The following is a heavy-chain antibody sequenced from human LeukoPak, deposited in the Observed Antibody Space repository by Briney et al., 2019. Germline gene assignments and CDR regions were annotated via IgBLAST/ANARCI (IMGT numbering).Heavy chain of an antibody. Sequence: PSETLSLTCTVSGGSISSYYWSWLRQPPGQGLKWIGYIYYSGSTNYNPSLKSRVTISVATSKNQFSLKLSSVTAADTAVYYCARGYYYGSGSYPWFDPWGQGTLVTVSS. V-gene: IGHV4-59*08. CDR1: GGSISSYY. CDR2: IYYSGST. CDR3: ARGYYYGSGSYPWFDP. D-gene: IGHD3-10*01. J-gene: IGHJ5*02.